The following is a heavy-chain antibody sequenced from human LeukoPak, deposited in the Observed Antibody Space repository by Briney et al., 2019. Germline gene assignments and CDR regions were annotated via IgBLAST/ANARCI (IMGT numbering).Heavy chain of an antibody. V-gene: IGHV3-9*01. CDR3: AKDRHSGSHSGLD. CDR2: ISWNSGSI. J-gene: IGHJ4*02. CDR1: GFTFDDYA. Sequence: GGSLRLSCAASGFTFDDYAMHWVRQAPGKGLEWVSGISWNSGSIGYADSVKGRFTISRDNAKNSLYLQMNSLRAEDTALYYCAKDRHSGSHSGLDWGQGTLVTVSS. D-gene: IGHD1-26*01.